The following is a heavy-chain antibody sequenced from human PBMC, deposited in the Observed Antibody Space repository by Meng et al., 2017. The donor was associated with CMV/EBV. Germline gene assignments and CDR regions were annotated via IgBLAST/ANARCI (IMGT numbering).Heavy chain of an antibody. CDR1: GFTFSSYS. CDR3: ARDGLECSSTSCDYYYYYGMDV. D-gene: IGHD2-2*01. J-gene: IGHJ6*02. V-gene: IGHV3-21*01. Sequence: GESLKISCAASGFTFSSYSMNWVRQAPGKGPEWVSSISSSSSYIYYADSVKGRFTISRDNAKNSLYLQMNSLRAEDTAVYYCARDGLECSSTSCDYYYYYGMDVWGQGTTVTVSS. CDR2: ISSSSSYI.